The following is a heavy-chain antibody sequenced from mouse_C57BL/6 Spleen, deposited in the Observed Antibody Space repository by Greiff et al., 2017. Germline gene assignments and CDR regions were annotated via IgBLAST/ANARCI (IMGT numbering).Heavy chain of an antibody. V-gene: IGHV3-6*01. CDR2: ISYDGSN. D-gene: IGHD2-4*01. CDR3: ARVGDYDSWFAY. Sequence: EVKLVESGPGLVKPSPSLSLTCSVTGYSFTSGYYWNWIRQLPGNKLEWMGYISYDGSNNYNPSLKNRISITRDTFKNQFFLKLNSVTTEDTATYYCARVGDYDSWFAYWGQGTMVTVSA. J-gene: IGHJ3*01. CDR1: GYSFTSGYY.